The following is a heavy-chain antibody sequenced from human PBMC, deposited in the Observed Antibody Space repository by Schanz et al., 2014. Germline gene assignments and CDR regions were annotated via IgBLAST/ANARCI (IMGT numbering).Heavy chain of an antibody. CDR3: ARDRGYCSGGSCLTFDY. Sequence: VQLVESGGGLVQPGGSLRLSCAASGFTFSDHYMDWVRQAPGKGLEWVSDISSGSSYANYADSVKGRFTISRDNAKNSLYLQMNSLRAEDTAVYYCARDRGYCSGGSCLTFDYWGQGTLXTVSS. CDR1: GFTFSDHY. V-gene: IGHV3-11*06. D-gene: IGHD2-15*01. CDR2: ISSGSSYA. J-gene: IGHJ4*02.